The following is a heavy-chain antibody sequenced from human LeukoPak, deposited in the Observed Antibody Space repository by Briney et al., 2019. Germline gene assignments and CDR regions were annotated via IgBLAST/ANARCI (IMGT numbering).Heavy chain of an antibody. CDR3: AKGGSGYYYPLGY. CDR1: GFTFSSYA. D-gene: IGHD3-22*01. Sequence: GGSLRLFCAASGFTFSSYAMSWVRQAPGKGLEWVSAISGSGGSTYYADSVKGRFTISRDNSKNTLYLQMNSLRAEDTAVYYCAKGGSGYYYPLGYWGQGTLVTVSS. J-gene: IGHJ4*02. V-gene: IGHV3-23*01. CDR2: ISGSGGST.